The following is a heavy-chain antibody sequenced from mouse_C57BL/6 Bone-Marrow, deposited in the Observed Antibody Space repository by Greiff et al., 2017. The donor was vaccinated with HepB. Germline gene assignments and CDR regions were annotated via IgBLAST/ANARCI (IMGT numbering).Heavy chain of an antibody. CDR2: ISDGGSYI. CDR3: ARVLPTIIYDY. V-gene: IGHV5-4*01. J-gene: IGHJ2*01. Sequence: EVQLVESGGGLVKPGGSLKLSCAASGFTFSSYAMSWVRQTPEKRLEWVATISDGGSYIYYPDNVKGRFTISRDNAKNNLYLQMSHLKSEDTAMYYCARVLPTIIYDYWGQGTTLTVSS. D-gene: IGHD2-12*01. CDR1: GFTFSSYA.